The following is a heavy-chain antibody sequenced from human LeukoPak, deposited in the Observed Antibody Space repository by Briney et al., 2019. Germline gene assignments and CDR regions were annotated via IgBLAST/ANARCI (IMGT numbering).Heavy chain of an antibody. CDR1: GFTVSSNY. J-gene: IGHJ3*02. CDR2: IYSGGST. CDR3: ARVVKDAFDI. V-gene: IGHV3-66*01. Sequence: GGSLRLSGAASGFTVSSNYMSWVRQAPGKGLEWVSVIYSGGSTYYADSVKGRFTISRDNSKNTLYLQMNSLRAEDTAVYYCARVVKDAFDIWGQGTMVTVSS. D-gene: IGHD3-10*01.